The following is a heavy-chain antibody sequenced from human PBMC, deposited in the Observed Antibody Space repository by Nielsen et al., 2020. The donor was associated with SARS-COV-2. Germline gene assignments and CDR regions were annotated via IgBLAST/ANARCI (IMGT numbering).Heavy chain of an antibody. J-gene: IGHJ4*02. V-gene: IGHV3-74*01. CDR2: INTDGSKR. CDR3: VRVRDDGYYYDSGPFDY. CDR1: GFTFSSYY. Sequence: GESLKISCAGSGFTFSSYYMNWVRQAPGKGLMWVSRINTDGSKRAYADSVKGRFTISRDNARDTLDLQMSSLTAEDTAVYYCVRVRDDGYYYDSGPFDYWGQGKLVTVSS. D-gene: IGHD3-10*01.